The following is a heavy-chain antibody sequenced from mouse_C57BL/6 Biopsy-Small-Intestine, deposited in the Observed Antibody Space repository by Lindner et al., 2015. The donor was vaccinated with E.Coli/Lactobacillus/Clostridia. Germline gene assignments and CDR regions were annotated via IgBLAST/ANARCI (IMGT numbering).Heavy chain of an antibody. J-gene: IGHJ3*01. Sequence: VQLQESGAELARPGASVKMSCRASGYTFTSYTMHWVKQRPGQGLEWIGYINPSSGYTKYNQKFKDKATLTADKSSSTAYMQLRSLTYEDSAVYYCASNYGSIYGFAYWGQGTLVTVSA. D-gene: IGHD1-1*01. CDR2: INPSSGYT. V-gene: IGHV1-4*01. CDR1: GYTFTSYT. CDR3: ASNYGSIYGFAY.